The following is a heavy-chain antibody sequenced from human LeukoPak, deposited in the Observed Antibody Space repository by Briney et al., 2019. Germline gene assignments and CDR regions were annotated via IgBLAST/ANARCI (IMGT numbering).Heavy chain of an antibody. D-gene: IGHD5-18*01. J-gene: IGHJ4*02. V-gene: IGHV3-21*01. CDR1: GFTFSSYS. CDR2: ISSSSSYI. Sequence: GESLRLSCAASGFTFSSYSMNWVRQAPGKGLEWVSSISSSSSYIYYADSVKGRFTISRDNAKNSLYLQMNSLRAEDTAVYYCARVGYSYGYYYFDYWGQGTLVTVSS. CDR3: ARVGYSYGYYYFDY.